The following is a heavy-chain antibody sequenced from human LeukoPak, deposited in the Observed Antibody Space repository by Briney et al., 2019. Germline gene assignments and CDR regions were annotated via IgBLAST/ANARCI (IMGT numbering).Heavy chain of an antibody. CDR3: ARNELGLNYYYYYYMDV. Sequence: SVKVSCKASGGTFSSYAISWVRQAPGQGLEWMGGIIPIFGTANYAQKFQGRVTITADESTSTAYMELSSLRPEDTAVYYCARNELGLNYYYYYYMDVWGKGTTVTVSS. J-gene: IGHJ6*03. CDR2: IIPIFGTA. D-gene: IGHD7-27*01. CDR1: GGTFSSYA. V-gene: IGHV1-69*01.